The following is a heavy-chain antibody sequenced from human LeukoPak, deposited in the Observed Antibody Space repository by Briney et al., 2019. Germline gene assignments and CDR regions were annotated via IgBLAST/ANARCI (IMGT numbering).Heavy chain of an antibody. CDR2: TYYRSKWYN. D-gene: IGHD5-24*01. V-gene: IGHV6-1*01. J-gene: IGHJ3*02. CDR3: ARGRDGYNSRGHAFDI. Sequence: PSQTLSLTCAISGDSVSSNSAAWNWIRQSPSRGLEWLGRTYYRSKWYNDYAVSVKSRITIDPDTSKNQFSLQLNPVTPEDTAVYYCARGRDGYNSRGHAFDIWGQGTMVTVSS. CDR1: GDSVSSNSAA.